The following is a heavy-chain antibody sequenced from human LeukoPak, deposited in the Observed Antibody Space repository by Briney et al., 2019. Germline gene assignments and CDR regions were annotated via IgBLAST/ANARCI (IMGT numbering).Heavy chain of an antibody. CDR1: GGSFSGYY. V-gene: IGHV4-34*01. D-gene: IGHD4-17*01. Sequence: SETLSLTCAVYGGSFSGYYWSWIRQPPGKGLEWIGEINHSGSTNYNPSLKSRVTISVDTSKNQFSLKLSSVTAADTAVYYCARHSPFGGDYAQTSDAFDIWGQGTMVTVSS. CDR2: INHSGST. CDR3: ARHSPFGGDYAQTSDAFDI. J-gene: IGHJ3*02.